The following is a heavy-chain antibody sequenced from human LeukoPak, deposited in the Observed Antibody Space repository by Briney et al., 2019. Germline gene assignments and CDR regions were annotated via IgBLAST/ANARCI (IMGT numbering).Heavy chain of an antibody. V-gene: IGHV3-23*01. CDR3: AKDQVTMVRGVPPVDI. CDR2: ISGSGGST. Sequence: GGSLRPSCAASGFTVSSNYMSWVRQAPGKGLEWVSAISGSGGSTYYADSVKGRFTISRDNSKNTLYLQMNSLRAEDTAVYYCAKDQVTMVRGVPPVDIWGQGTMVTVSS. CDR1: GFTVSSNY. D-gene: IGHD3-10*01. J-gene: IGHJ3*02.